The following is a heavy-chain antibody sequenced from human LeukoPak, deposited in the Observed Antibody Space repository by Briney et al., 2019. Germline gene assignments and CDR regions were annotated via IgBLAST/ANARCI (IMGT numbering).Heavy chain of an antibody. D-gene: IGHD2-8*01. CDR1: GFTFSSYA. J-gene: IGHJ4*02. CDR2: ISGSGAGT. Sequence: GGSLRLSCAVSGFTFSSYAMNWVRQAPGKGLEWVSGISGSGAGTYYADSVKGRFTISRDNSRNTLYLQMNSLRAEDTAVYYCAKMVREFYTISYYFDYWGQGTLVTVSS. V-gene: IGHV3-23*01. CDR3: AKMVREFYTISYYFDY.